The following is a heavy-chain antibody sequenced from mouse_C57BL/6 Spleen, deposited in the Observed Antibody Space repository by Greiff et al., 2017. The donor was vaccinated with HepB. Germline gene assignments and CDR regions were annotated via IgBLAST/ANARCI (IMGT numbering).Heavy chain of an antibody. CDR2: ISSGGSYT. J-gene: IGHJ4*01. D-gene: IGHD2-12*01. Sequence: EVKLQESGGDLVKPGGSLKLSCAASGFTFSSYGMSWVRQTPDKRLEWVATISSGGSYTYYPDSVKGRFTISRDNAKNTLYLQLSRLKSEDTAMYYCASQSYVPCYAMDYWGQGTSVTVSS. CDR1: GFTFSSYG. CDR3: ASQSYVPCYAMDY. V-gene: IGHV5-6*01.